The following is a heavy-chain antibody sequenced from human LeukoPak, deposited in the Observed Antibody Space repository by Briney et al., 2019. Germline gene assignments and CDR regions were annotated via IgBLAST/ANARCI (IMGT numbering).Heavy chain of an antibody. V-gene: IGHV3-7*01. CDR3: AREIRTRSLSDHRPTLYFNYMDV. CDR2: IKQDGSEK. CDR1: GFSVSRFW. Sequence: QPGGSLRLSCAASGFSVSRFWMSWVRQAPGKGLEWVANIKQDGSEKYYVDSVKGRFAISRDNTDNSVFLQINSLRADDTAVYYCAREIRTRSLSDHRPTLYFNYMDVWGKGTTVTISS. D-gene: IGHD1-14*01. J-gene: IGHJ6*03.